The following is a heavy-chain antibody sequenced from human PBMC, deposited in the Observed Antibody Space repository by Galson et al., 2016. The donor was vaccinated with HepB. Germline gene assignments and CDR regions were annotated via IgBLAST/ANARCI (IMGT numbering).Heavy chain of an antibody. Sequence: SLRLSCAASGFTFTDYGMHWVRQAPGKGPEWVAVIWFDGSHKFYADSVRGRFTISRDDSTNTVFLHMTRLTVEDTAVYFCTRVSGRGAYYDFWTPESWGQGTLVTVSS. CDR2: IWFDGSHK. CDR3: TRVSGRGAYYDFWTPES. D-gene: IGHD3-3*01. J-gene: IGHJ4*02. CDR1: GFTFTDYG. V-gene: IGHV3-33*02.